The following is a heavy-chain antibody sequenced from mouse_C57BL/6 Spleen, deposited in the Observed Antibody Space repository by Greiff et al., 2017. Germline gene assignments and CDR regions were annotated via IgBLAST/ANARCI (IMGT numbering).Heavy chain of an antibody. D-gene: IGHD4-1*01. V-gene: IGHV1-55*01. J-gene: IGHJ4*01. CDR2: IYPGSGST. CDR1: GYTFTSYW. CDR3: ARTGTNAMDY. Sequence: VQLQQPGAELVKPGASVKMSCKASGYTFTSYWITWVKQRPGKGLEWIGDIYPGSGSTNYNEKFKSKATLTVDTSSSTAYMQLSSLTAEDSAVYYCARTGTNAMDYWGQGTSVTVSS.